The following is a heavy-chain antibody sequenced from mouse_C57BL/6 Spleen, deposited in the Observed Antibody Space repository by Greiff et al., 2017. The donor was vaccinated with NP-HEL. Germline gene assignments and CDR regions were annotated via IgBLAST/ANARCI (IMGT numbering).Heavy chain of an antibody. D-gene: IGHD2-4*01. CDR2: INPNNGGT. CDR3: AREGNYDTYAMDY. CDR1: GYTFTDYN. J-gene: IGHJ4*01. Sequence: EVKLQESGPELVKPGASVKMSCKASGYTFTDYNMHWVKQSHGKSLEWIGYINPNNGGTSYNQKFKGKATLTVNKSSSTAYMELRSLTSEDSAVYYCAREGNYDTYAMDYWGQGTSVTVSS. V-gene: IGHV1-22*01.